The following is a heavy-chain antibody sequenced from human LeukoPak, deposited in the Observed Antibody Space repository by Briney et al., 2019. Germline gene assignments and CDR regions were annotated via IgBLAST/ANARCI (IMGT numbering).Heavy chain of an antibody. V-gene: IGHV1-2*02. CDR2: INPNSGGT. D-gene: IGHD3-10*01. J-gene: IGHJ4*02. CDR1: RYTFTGYY. CDR3: ARDLRGSGSYYTYYFDY. Sequence: ASVKVSCKASRYTFTGYYMHWVRQAPGQGLEWMGWINPNSGGTNYAQKFQGRVTMTRDTSISTAYMELSRLRSDDTAVYYCARDLRGSGSYYTYYFDYWGQGTLVTVSS.